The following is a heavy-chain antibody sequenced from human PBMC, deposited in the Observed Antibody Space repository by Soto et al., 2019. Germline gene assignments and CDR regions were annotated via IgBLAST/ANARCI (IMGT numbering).Heavy chain of an antibody. V-gene: IGHV6-1*01. Sequence: PSQTLSLTCAMSGDSVSSNSATWNWIRQSPSRGLEWLGRTYYRSKWYYDYAVSVKSRVSIDPDTAKNQLSLQLKSVTPEDTAVYYCVRALSGSYYIFEYWGQGTSVTVSS. CDR1: GDSVSSNSAT. J-gene: IGHJ4*02. D-gene: IGHD3-10*01. CDR2: TYYRSKWYY. CDR3: VRALSGSYYIFEY.